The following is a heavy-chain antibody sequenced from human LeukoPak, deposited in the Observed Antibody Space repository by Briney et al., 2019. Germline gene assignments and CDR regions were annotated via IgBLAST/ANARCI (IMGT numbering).Heavy chain of an antibody. CDR3: ASIAMSRGGY. J-gene: IGHJ4*02. CDR1: GGSISSGGYF. Sequence: PSETLSLTCTVSGGSISSGGYFWTWIRQHPGKGLEWIGYIYYNGSTYYNPSLKSRVTISVDTSKNHFSLKLSSVTAADTAVYYCASIAMSRGGYWGQGTLVTVSS. V-gene: IGHV4-31*03. CDR2: IYYNGST. D-gene: IGHD2-15*01.